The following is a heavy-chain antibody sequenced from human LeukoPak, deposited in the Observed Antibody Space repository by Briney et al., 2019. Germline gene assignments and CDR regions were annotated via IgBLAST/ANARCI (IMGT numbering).Heavy chain of an antibody. Sequence: SETLSLTCAVYGGSFSGYYWSWIRQPPGKGLEWIGEINHSGSTNYNPSLKSRVTISVDTSKNQFSLKLSSVTAADTAVYYCARQTRGYSYGWGYYYYMDVWGKGTTVTISS. J-gene: IGHJ6*03. CDR2: INHSGST. CDR3: ARQTRGYSYGWGYYYYMDV. CDR1: GGSFSGYY. D-gene: IGHD5-18*01. V-gene: IGHV4-34*01.